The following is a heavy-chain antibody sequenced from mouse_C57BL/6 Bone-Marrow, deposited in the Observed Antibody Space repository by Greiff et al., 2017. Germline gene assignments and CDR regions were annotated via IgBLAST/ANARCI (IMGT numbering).Heavy chain of an antibody. CDR3: ASPPSTVGMDY. J-gene: IGHJ4*01. V-gene: IGHV1-81*01. CDR1: GYTFTSYG. Sequence: VQLQESGAELARPGASVKLSCKASGYTFTSYGISWVKQRTGQGLEWIGEIYPRSGNTYYNEKFKGKATLTADKSSSTAYMELRSLTSEDSAVYFCASPPSTVGMDYWGQGTSVTVSS. D-gene: IGHD1-1*01. CDR2: IYPRSGNT.